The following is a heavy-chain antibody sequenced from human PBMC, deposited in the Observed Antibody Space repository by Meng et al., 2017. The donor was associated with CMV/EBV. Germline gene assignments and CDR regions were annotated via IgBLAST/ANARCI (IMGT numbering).Heavy chain of an antibody. CDR3: ARETTQYSSTWYGGSNWFDT. Sequence: SVKVSCKASGYIFTGYYVHWVRQAPGQGFEWMGWINPNSGGTNYAQMFHGRVTMTRDTSISTAYMELSRLRSDDTAVYYCARETTQYSSTWYGGSNWFDTWGQRTLVTVSS. CDR2: INPNSGGT. CDR1: GYIFTGYY. V-gene: IGHV1-2*02. D-gene: IGHD6-13*01. J-gene: IGHJ5*02.